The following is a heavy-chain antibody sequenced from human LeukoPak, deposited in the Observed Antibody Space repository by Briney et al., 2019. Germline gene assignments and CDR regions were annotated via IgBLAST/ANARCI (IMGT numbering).Heavy chain of an antibody. CDR1: GDSVSSNSAA. Sequence: SQTLSLTCAISGDSVSSNSAAWNWIRQSPSRGLEWLGRTYYRSKWYNDYAVSVKSRITINPDTSKNQFSLQLNSVTPEDTAVYYCARSPRLRSSGWHEEHDYWGQGTLVTVSS. CDR3: ARSPRLRSSGWHEEHDY. V-gene: IGHV6-1*01. D-gene: IGHD6-19*01. CDR2: TYYRSKWYN. J-gene: IGHJ4*02.